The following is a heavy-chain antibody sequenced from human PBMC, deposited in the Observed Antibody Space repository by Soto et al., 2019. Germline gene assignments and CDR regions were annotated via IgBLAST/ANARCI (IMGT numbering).Heavy chain of an antibody. Sequence: GESLKISCESSGYGFNTYWIGWVRQMPGKGLEWMGFIYPGDSDTRYSPPFQGQVTISADKSISTAYLQWSSLKASDTAIYYCTRRMGAGSRYGMDVWGQGTTVTVSS. CDR3: TRRMGAGSRYGMDV. J-gene: IGHJ6*02. CDR1: GYGFNTYW. V-gene: IGHV5-51*01. CDR2: IYPGDSDT. D-gene: IGHD3-10*01.